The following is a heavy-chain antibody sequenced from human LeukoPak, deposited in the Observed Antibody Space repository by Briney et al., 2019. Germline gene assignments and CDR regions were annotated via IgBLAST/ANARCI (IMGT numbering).Heavy chain of an antibody. Sequence: GGSLRLSCAASGFTFRNYGMHWVRQAPGKGLEWVEVISYDGSNKYYTDSVKGRFTISRDNSKNTLYLQMNSLRAGDTAVYYCAKDSVDTTIFDAFDIWGQGTMVTVSS. J-gene: IGHJ3*02. V-gene: IGHV3-30*18. CDR3: AKDSVDTTIFDAFDI. CDR2: ISYDGSNK. D-gene: IGHD5-18*01. CDR1: GFTFRNYG.